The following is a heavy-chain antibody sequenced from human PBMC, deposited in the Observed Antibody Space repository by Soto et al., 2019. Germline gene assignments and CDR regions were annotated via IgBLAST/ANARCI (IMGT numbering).Heavy chain of an antibody. CDR1: GFTFKSAW. CDR3: ATEQTFSGGGFDS. CDR2: IYSRADGGTT. D-gene: IGHD2-15*01. J-gene: IGHJ4*02. Sequence: EVQLVESGGGLVEPGGSLRLSCAASGFTFKSAWMNWVRQAPGKGLEWVGRIYSRADGGTTDYDAPVKGRFTISRDDSENTLLLQMSNLQTEDPAVDFCATEQTFSGGGFDSWGQGTLVTVSS. V-gene: IGHV3-15*07.